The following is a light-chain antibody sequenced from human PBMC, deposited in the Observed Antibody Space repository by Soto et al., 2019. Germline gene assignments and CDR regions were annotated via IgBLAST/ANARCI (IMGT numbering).Light chain of an antibody. V-gene: IGLV2-14*01. CDR1: SSDVGGYDY. J-gene: IGLJ1*01. CDR2: EVT. Sequence: QSVLTQPASVSGSPGQSIAISCTGTSSDVGGYDYVSWYQQHPDKAHKLMIYEVTKRPSGGSNRFAGSKSGNTASLTISGLQPEDEADYYCSSHTSGSTRGFGSGTKLTVL. CDR3: SSHTSGSTRG.